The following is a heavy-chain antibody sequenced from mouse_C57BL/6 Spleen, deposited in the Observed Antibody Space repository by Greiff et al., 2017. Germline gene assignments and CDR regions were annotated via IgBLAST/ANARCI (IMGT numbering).Heavy chain of an antibody. CDR3: ARWGYYDYDDAY. CDR1: GFNIKNTY. CDR2: IDPANGNT. J-gene: IGHJ3*01. D-gene: IGHD2-4*01. V-gene: IGHV14-3*01. Sequence: VQLQQSVAELVRPGASVKLSCTASGFNIKNTYMHWVQQRPEQGLEWIGRIDPANGNTKYAPTFQGKATITADPSSNTAYLQLTSLTSEDTAIYYCARWGYYDYDDAYWGQGTLVTVSA.